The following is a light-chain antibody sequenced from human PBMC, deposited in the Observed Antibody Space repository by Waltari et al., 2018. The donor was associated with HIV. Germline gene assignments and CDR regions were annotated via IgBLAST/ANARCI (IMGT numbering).Light chain of an antibody. V-gene: IGKV1-5*03. J-gene: IGKJ1*01. CDR2: KAS. CDR1: QSINSW. Sequence: DIQMTQSPSTLSASVGDRVTITCRASQSINSWLAWYQQKPGKAPNRLIYKASTLERGVPSRFSGSGSGTEFTLTISSLQSDDSATYFCQQYHIYSTFGQGTKVEIK. CDR3: QQYHIYST.